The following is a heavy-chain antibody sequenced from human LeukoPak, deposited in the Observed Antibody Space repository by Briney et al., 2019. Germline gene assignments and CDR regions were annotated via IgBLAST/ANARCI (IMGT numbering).Heavy chain of an antibody. V-gene: IGHV1-2*02. Sequence: ASVKVSCKASGYTFTGYYMHWVRQAPGQGLEWMGWINPSSGGTNYAQKFQGRVTMTRDTSISTAYMELSRLRSDDTAAYYCARGGFVVVPAAMEDYWGQGTLVTVSS. CDR2: INPSSGGT. D-gene: IGHD2-2*01. J-gene: IGHJ4*02. CDR1: GYTFTGYY. CDR3: ARGGFVVVPAAMEDY.